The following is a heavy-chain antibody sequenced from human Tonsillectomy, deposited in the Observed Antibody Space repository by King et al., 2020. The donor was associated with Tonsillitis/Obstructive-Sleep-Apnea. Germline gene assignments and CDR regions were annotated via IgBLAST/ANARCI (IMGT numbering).Heavy chain of an antibody. V-gene: IGHV3-33*01. CDR1: GFTFSSYG. J-gene: IGHJ6*04. CDR3: ARYPETYYDFWSGYYYYYGMDV. D-gene: IGHD3-3*01. Sequence: VQLVESGGGVVQPGRSLRLSCAASGFTFSSYGMHWVRQAPGKGLEWVAVIWYDGSNKYYADSVKGRFTISRDNSKNTLYLQMNSLRAEDTAVYYCARYPETYYDFWSGYYYYYGMDVWGAGTPVTVSS. CDR2: IWYDGSNK.